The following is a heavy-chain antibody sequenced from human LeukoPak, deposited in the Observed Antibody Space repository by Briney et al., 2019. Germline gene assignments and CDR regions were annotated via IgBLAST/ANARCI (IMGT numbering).Heavy chain of an antibody. J-gene: IGHJ4*02. CDR2: ISYDGSNK. Sequence: PGRSLRLSCAASGFTFSSYGMHWVRQAPGKGLEWVAVISYDGSNKYYADSVKGRFTISRDNSKNTLYLQMNSLRAEDTAVYYCVKGGHYDSSGYYIQIDWGQGTLVTVSS. D-gene: IGHD3-22*01. CDR1: GFTFSSYG. V-gene: IGHV3-30*18. CDR3: VKGGHYDSSGYYIQID.